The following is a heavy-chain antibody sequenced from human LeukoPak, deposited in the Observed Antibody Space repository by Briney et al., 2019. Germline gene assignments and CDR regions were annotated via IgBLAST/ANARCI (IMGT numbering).Heavy chain of an antibody. D-gene: IGHD6-19*01. CDR3: VKSPYSSGYGMDV. Sequence: HPGGSLRLSCAASGFTFSSYAMSWVRQAPGKGLEWVSAISGSGGSTYYADSVKGRFTISRDNSKNTLYLQMNSLRAEDTAVYHCVKSPYSSGYGMDVWGQGTTVTVSS. V-gene: IGHV3-23*01. CDR2: ISGSGGST. J-gene: IGHJ6*02. CDR1: GFTFSSYA.